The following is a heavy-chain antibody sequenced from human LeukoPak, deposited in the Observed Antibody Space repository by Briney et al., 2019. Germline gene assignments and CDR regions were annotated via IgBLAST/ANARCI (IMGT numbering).Heavy chain of an antibody. J-gene: IGHJ4*02. Sequence: PGGSLRLSCAASGFTFGNYWMTWVRQAPGKGLEWVSSISSSSSYIYYADSVKGRFTISRDNAKNSLYLQMNSLRAEDTAVYYCARDPYYYDSSGYSAHWGQGTLVTVSS. D-gene: IGHD3-22*01. CDR2: ISSSSSYI. CDR1: GFTFGNYW. V-gene: IGHV3-21*01. CDR3: ARDPYYYDSSGYSAH.